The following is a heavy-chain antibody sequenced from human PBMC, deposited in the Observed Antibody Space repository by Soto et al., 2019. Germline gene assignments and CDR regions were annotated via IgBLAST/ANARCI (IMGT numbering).Heavy chain of an antibody. V-gene: IGHV4-59*08. CDR2: IYYIGST. Sequence: QVQLQESGPGLVKPSETLSLTCTVSGGSISSYYWSWIRQPPGKGLEWIGYIYYIGSTNYNPSLXSXVXIPXDTSKNQFSLKLSSVTAADTALHYCARRYGSCFDSWGQGTLVTVSS. CDR1: GGSISSYY. J-gene: IGHJ4*02. D-gene: IGHD5-18*01. CDR3: ARRYGSCFDS.